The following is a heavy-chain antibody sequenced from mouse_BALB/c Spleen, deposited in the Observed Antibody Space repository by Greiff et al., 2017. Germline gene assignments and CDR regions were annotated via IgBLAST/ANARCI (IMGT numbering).Heavy chain of an antibody. Sequence: DVQLQESGPGLVKPSQSLSLTCTVTGYSITSDYAWNWIRQFPGNKLEWMGYISYSGSTSYNPSLKSRISITRDTSKNQFFLQLNSVTTEDTATYYCARGGGYHDYWGQGTTLTVSS. V-gene: IGHV3-2*02. CDR2: ISYSGST. D-gene: IGHD2-2*01. CDR1: GYSITSDYA. J-gene: IGHJ2*01. CDR3: ARGGGYHDY.